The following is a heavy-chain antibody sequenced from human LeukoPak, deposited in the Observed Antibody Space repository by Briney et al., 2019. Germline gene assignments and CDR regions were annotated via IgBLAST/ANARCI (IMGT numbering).Heavy chain of an antibody. V-gene: IGHV1-18*01. D-gene: IGHD5-12*01. Sequence: ASVKVSCKASGYTFTSYGISWVRQAPGQGLEWMGWISAYNGNTNYAQKLQGRVTMTTDTSTSTDYMELRSLRSDDTAVYYCARVSGIVATIKILYYYYYMDVWGKGTTVTVSS. CDR3: ARVSGIVATIKILYYYYYMDV. CDR2: ISAYNGNT. J-gene: IGHJ6*03. CDR1: GYTFTSYG.